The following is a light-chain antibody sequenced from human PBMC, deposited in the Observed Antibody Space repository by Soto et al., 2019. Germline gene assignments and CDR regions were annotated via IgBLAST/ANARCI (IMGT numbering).Light chain of an antibody. J-gene: IGLJ7*01. V-gene: IGLV2-14*01. Sequence: QSALTQPAFVSGSPGQSITISCTGTSSDVGGYNYVSWYQHPPGKAPKLMISEVSNRPSGVSNRFSGSKSGNTASLTISGLQAGDEADYYCSSYTSTSTRVFGTGTQLTVL. CDR2: EVS. CDR3: SSYTSTSTRV. CDR1: SSDVGGYNY.